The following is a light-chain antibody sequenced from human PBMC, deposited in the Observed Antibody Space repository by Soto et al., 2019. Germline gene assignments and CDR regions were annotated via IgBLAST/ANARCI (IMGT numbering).Light chain of an antibody. CDR3: QQCSLSPLT. CDR1: QSVTNNY. Sequence: EIVLTQSPGTLSLSPGERATLSCRASQSVTNNYLAWYQQKPGQAPRLLIDDASRRATGIPDRFSGSGSGTDVTLTISRLEPEDFAVYYCQQCSLSPLTFGGGNKVEIK. J-gene: IGKJ4*01. CDR2: DAS. V-gene: IGKV3-20*01.